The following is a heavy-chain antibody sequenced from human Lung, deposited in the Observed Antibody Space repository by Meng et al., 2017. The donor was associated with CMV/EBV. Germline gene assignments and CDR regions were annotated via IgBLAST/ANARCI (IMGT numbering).Heavy chain of an antibody. Sequence: SLKISCAASGFIFDDYAMHWVRQAPGKGLEWVSGISWNGKNINYADSVKGRFTISRDNAKNSLHLQMNSLGVDDTAVYYCAKTDGYYRIDKWGQGTLVTVSS. V-gene: IGHV3-9*01. CDR1: GFIFDDYA. D-gene: IGHD3-22*01. CDR3: AKTDGYYRIDK. CDR2: ISWNGKNI. J-gene: IGHJ4*02.